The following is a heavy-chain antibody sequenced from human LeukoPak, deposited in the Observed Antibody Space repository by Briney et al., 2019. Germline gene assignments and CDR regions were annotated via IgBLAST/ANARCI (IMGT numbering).Heavy chain of an antibody. CDR1: GFTFSNYA. D-gene: IGHD4-17*01. Sequence: GGSLRLSCAASGFTFSNYAMNWVRQARGKGVEWVSSISGSGGTTYYADSVKGRFTISRDNSKNTLYLQMNSLRADDTAVYYCAKGPHDYGDYFDYWGQGTLVTVSS. CDR2: ISGSGGTT. CDR3: AKGPHDYGDYFDY. J-gene: IGHJ4*02. V-gene: IGHV3-23*01.